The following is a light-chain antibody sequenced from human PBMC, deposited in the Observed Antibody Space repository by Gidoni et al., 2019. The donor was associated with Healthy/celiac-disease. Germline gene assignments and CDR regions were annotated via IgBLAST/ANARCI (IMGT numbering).Light chain of an antibody. Sequence: SDGLTQPPAVSVAPGQTARITCGGNHIGSNSVHWYQQKPGQAPVLFVYDDSDRPSGIPERFSGSNSGNTATLTISRVEAGDEADYYCQVWDSSSDPVVFGGGTKLTVL. J-gene: IGLJ2*01. CDR2: DDS. CDR3: QVWDSSSDPVV. V-gene: IGLV3-21*02. CDR1: HIGSNS.